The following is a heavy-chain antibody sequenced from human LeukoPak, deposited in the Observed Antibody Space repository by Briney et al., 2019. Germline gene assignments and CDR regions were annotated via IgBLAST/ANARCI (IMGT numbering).Heavy chain of an antibody. CDR3: ARDPLGCCSSTSCYVYYFDH. CDR1: GFTFSNYW. D-gene: IGHD2-2*01. CDR2: INEDGSER. V-gene: IGHV3-7*05. J-gene: IGHJ4*02. Sequence: GGSLRLSCAASGFTFSNYWMNWVRQAPGKGLEWVASINEDGSERYQVDSVKGRFSISRDNAKNSLYLQMNSLRAEDTAVYYCARDPLGCCSSTSCYVYYFDHWGQGTLVTVSS.